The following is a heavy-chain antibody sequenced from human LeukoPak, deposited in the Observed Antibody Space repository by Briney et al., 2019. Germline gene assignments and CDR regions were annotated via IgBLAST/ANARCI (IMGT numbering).Heavy chain of an antibody. CDR3: AKAGWRGGGTFHEFDP. J-gene: IGHJ5*02. Sequence: PSETLSLTCTVSGGSISVGDFYWSWIRQPPGKGLEWIGYIYYNGNTYYSPSLKSRVTISRDTSKNQFSLKVNSVTAADTAVYYCAKAGWRGGGTFHEFDPWGQGTLVIVSS. CDR2: IYYNGNT. CDR1: GGSISVGDFY. V-gene: IGHV4-30-4*01. D-gene: IGHD3-16*01.